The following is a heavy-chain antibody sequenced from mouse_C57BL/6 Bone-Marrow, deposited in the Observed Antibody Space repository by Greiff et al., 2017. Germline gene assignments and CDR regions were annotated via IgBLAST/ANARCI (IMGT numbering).Heavy chain of an antibody. CDR2: ISYDGSN. V-gene: IGHV3-6*01. CDR1: GYSITSGYY. D-gene: IGHD1-1*01. CDR3: ARMVYYYGSSYVDYAMDY. Sequence: DVQLQESGPGLVKPSQSLSLTCSVTGYSITSGYYWNWIRQFPGNKLEWMGYISYDGSNNYNPSLKNRISITRDTSKNQFFLKLNSVTTEDTATYYCARMVYYYGSSYVDYAMDYWGQGTSVTVSS. J-gene: IGHJ4*01.